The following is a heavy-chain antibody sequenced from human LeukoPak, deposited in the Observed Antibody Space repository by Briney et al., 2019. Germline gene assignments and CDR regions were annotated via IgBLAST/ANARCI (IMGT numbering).Heavy chain of an antibody. D-gene: IGHD7-27*01. CDR1: GFTFSSHA. CDR3: AKSPWGPSRNLDY. Sequence: GGSLRLSCAASGFTFSSHAMSWVRQAPGKGLEWVSAISGSGGSTYYADSVKGRFTISRDNSKNTLYLQMNSLRAEDTAVYYCAKSPWGPSRNLDYWGQGTLVTVSS. V-gene: IGHV3-23*01. J-gene: IGHJ4*02. CDR2: ISGSGGST.